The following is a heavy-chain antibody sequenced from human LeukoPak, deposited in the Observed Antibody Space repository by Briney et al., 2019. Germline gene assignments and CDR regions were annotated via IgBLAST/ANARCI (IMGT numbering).Heavy chain of an antibody. D-gene: IGHD5-12*01. CDR1: GFTFSSCA. V-gene: IGHV3-64*04. CDR3: ARVGYSGYDYDY. Sequence: PGGSLRLSCSASGFTFSSCAMHWVRQAPGKGLEYVSAISSNGGSTYYADSVKGRFTISRDNSKDALYLQMNSLRAEDTAVYYCARVGYSGYDYDYWGQGTLVTVSS. J-gene: IGHJ4*02. CDR2: ISSNGGST.